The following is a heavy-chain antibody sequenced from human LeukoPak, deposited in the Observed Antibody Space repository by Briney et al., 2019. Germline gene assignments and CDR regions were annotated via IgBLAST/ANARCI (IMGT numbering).Heavy chain of an antibody. CDR1: GDSITTEYYW. Sequence: PSETLSLTCDVSGDSITTEYYWWGWLRQPPGKGLEWIAIIFYTGKIHDNPSLRNRISMSVDTSKDQFSLRLTSVTAADTAVYYCARGIFYGGRNQYIWFDLWGQGTLVTVSS. CDR3: ARGIFYGGRNQYIWFDL. J-gene: IGHJ5*02. V-gene: IGHV4-39*01. CDR2: IFYTGKI. D-gene: IGHD4-23*01.